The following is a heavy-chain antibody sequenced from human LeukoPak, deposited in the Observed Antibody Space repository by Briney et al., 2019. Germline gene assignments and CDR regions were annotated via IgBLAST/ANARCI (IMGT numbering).Heavy chain of an antibody. CDR2: INHSGST. V-gene: IGHV4-34*01. CDR3: ARGKRYCSSTSCYTLNWFEP. J-gene: IGHJ5*02. D-gene: IGHD2-2*02. Sequence: PSETLSLTCAVYGGSFSGYYWSWIRQPPGKGLEWIWEINHSGSTNYNPSLKSRVTISVDTSKNQFSLKLSSVTAADTAVYYCARGKRYCSSTSCYTLNWFEPWGQGTLVTVSS. CDR1: GGSFSGYY.